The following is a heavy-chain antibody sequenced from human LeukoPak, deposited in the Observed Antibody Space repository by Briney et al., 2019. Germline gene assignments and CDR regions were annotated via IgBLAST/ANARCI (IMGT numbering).Heavy chain of an antibody. CDR2: IIPIFGTA. V-gene: IGHV1-69*13. CDR1: GGTFSSYA. J-gene: IGHJ6*02. CDR3: ARAPENLYYYYYGMDV. Sequence: SVKVSCKASGGTFSSYAISWVRQAPGQGLEWMGGIIPIFGTANYAQKSQGRVTITADESTSTAYMELSSLRSEDTAVYYCARAPENLYYYYYGMDVWGQGTTVTVSS.